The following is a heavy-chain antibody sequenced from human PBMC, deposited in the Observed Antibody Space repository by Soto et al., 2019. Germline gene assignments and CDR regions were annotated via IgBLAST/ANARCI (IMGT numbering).Heavy chain of an antibody. J-gene: IGHJ5*02. D-gene: IGHD3-22*01. V-gene: IGHV1-18*01. CDR1: GYTFTTYG. CDR3: ATGLVVNFDNCFDP. CDR2: INPNSGHT. Sequence: QIQLLQSGAEVKKPGTSVKVSCQASGYTFTTYGIIWVRQAPGQGLEWMGCINPNSGHTNYAQNLKARATITTDTSTTTPCLALRTLTADATAVYFSATGLVVNFDNCFDPWGQGTLVTVSS.